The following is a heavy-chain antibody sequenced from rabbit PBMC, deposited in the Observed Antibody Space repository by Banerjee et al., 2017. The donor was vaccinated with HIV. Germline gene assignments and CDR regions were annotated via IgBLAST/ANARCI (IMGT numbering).Heavy chain of an antibody. CDR2: IYTGSGGTT. CDR3: GRGSDVGAYLDL. CDR1: GFSFSSSYW. V-gene: IGHV1S45*01. D-gene: IGHD6-1*01. Sequence: QEQLVESGGGLVQPEGSLTLTCTASGFSFSSSYWMSWVRQAPGKGLEWITSIYTGSGGTTYYATWAKGRFTISKTSSTTVTLQMTRLTAADTATYFCGRGSDVGAYLDLWGPGTLVTDS. J-gene: IGHJ6*01.